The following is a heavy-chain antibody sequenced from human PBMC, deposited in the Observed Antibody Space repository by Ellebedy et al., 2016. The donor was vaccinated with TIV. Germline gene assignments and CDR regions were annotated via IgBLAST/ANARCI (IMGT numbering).Heavy chain of an antibody. CDR2: ISYDGSNK. J-gene: IGHJ6*02. CDR1: GFTFSSYA. V-gene: IGHV3-30-3*01. CDR3: ARNYYYSYGMDV. Sequence: GESLKISCAASGFTFSSYAMHWVRQAPGKGLEWVAVISYDGSNKYYADSVKGRFTISRDNAKNSLYLQMNSLRAEDTAFYYCARNYYYSYGMDVWGQGTTVTVSS.